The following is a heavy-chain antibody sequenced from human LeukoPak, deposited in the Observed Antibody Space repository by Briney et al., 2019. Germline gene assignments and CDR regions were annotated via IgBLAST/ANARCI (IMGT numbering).Heavy chain of an antibody. V-gene: IGHV3-7*01. Sequence: GGSLRLSCTASGFTFNRDWTAWVRQAPGKGLEWVANINQDESERNYVDSVKGRFTISRDNAKNSLDLQMNSLRAEDTAVYYCARYGNGEWLAHYAFDVWGQGTMVTVAS. CDR2: INQDESER. J-gene: IGHJ3*01. D-gene: IGHD6-19*01. CDR3: ARYGNGEWLAHYAFDV. CDR1: GFTFNRDW.